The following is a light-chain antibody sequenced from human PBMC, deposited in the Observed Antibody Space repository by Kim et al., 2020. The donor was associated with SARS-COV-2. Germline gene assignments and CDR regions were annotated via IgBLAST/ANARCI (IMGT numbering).Light chain of an antibody. CDR2: GAS. V-gene: IGKV3-15*01. CDR1: QSVSSD. CDR3: QQYNDWPLN. J-gene: IGKJ4*01. Sequence: EIVMTQSPAILSMSPGDSATLSCRASQSVSSDLAWYQHKPGQAPRLLIYGASSRATGIPATFSGSGSGTEFTLTISSLQSEDFAIYYYQQYNDWPLNFGGGTKLEV.